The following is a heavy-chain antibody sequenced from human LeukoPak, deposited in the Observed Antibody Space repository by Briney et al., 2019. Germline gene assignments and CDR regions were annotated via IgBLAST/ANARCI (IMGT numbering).Heavy chain of an antibody. D-gene: IGHD2-15*01. CDR1: GFTFSSYS. Sequence: KPGGSLRLSCAASGFTFSSYSMNWVRQAPGKGLEWISSISSSSSNIYYADSAKGRFTISRDNAKNSLYLQMNSLRVEDTAVYYCARVLRYCSGGNCYSGGLGYMDVWGKGTTVTISS. V-gene: IGHV3-21*04. CDR3: ARVLRYCSGGNCYSGGLGYMDV. J-gene: IGHJ6*03. CDR2: ISSSSSNI.